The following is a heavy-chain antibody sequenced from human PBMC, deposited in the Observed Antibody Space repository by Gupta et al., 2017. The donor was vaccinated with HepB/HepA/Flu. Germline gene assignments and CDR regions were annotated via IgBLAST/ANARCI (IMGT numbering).Heavy chain of an antibody. D-gene: IGHD6-13*01. CDR2: ISKSGNSS. J-gene: IGHJ6*02. CDR3: AGQGVALSGPYYYYGRDV. V-gene: IGHV3-48*03. Sequence: EVQLVESGGGLAQPGGSLRLSCAASGFTFSHYPMNWVRQAPGKGLEWVSYISKSGNSSDYADYVKGRFTIARDNAKNSLYLQMNSRRAEDTALYYWAGQGVALSGPYYYYGRDVWGHGNTVTVS. CDR1: GFTFSHYP.